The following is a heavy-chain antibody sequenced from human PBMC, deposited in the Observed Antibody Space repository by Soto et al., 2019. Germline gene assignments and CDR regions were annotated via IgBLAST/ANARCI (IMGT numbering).Heavy chain of an antibody. CDR2: MNPNSGNT. D-gene: IGHD3-22*01. CDR1: GYTFTSYD. CDR3: ARYYYDSSGYDGMDV. V-gene: IGHV1-8*01. Sequence: ASVKVSCKASGYTFTSYDINWVRQATGQGLEWMGWMNPNSGNTGYAQKFQGRVTMTRNTSISTAYMELSSLRSEDRAVYYCARYYYDSSGYDGMDVWGQGTTVTVSS. J-gene: IGHJ6*02.